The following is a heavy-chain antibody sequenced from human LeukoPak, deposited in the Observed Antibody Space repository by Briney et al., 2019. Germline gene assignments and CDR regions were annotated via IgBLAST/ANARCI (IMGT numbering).Heavy chain of an antibody. CDR3: ARDVPPDY. J-gene: IGHJ4*02. Sequence: SETLSLTCTVSGGSISTYYWSWIRQPPGKGLEWIGYIYYSGNTNYNPSLKSRVTISIDTSKNQFSLRLSSVTAADTAVCHCARDVPPDYWGQGTLVTVSS. V-gene: IGHV4-59*01. CDR1: GGSISTYY. CDR2: IYYSGNT.